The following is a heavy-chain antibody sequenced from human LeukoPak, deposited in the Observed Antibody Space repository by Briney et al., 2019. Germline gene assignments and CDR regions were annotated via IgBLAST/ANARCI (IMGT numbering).Heavy chain of an antibody. V-gene: IGHV4-59*01. CDR1: GGSISSYY. CDR2: IYYSGST. J-gene: IGHJ4*02. D-gene: IGHD3-10*01. Sequence: PSETLSLTCTVSGGSISSYYWSWIRQPPGKGLEWIGYIYYSGSTNYNPSLKSRVTISVDTSKNQFSLKLSSVTAADTAVYYCARVYYYGSGSYYNAARFFDYWGQGTLVTVSS. CDR3: ARVYYYGSGSYYNAARFFDY.